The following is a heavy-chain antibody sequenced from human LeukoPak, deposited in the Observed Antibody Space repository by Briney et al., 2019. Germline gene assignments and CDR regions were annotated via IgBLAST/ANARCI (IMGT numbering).Heavy chain of an antibody. CDR1: GFTFSSYW. V-gene: IGHV3-7*01. D-gene: IGHD2-15*01. J-gene: IGHJ4*02. CDR3: ARDLGYCSGGSCYSEDY. Sequence: GGSLRLSCAASGFTFSSYWMSWVRQAPGKGLEWVANIKQDGSEKYHVDSVKGRFTISRDNAKNSLYLQMNSLRAEDTAVYYCARDLGYCSGGSCYSEDYWGQGTLVTVSS. CDR2: IKQDGSEK.